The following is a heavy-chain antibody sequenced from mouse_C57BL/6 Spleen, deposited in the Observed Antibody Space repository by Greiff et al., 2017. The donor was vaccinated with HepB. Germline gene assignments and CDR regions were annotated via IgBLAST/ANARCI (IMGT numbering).Heavy chain of an antibody. CDR2: IYPRSGNT. D-gene: IGHD1-1*01. CDR3: ASVAHYYGSSGVYFDY. J-gene: IGHJ2*01. V-gene: IGHV1-81*01. CDR1: GYTFTSYG. Sequence: VQLQQSGAELARPGASVKLSCKASGYTFTSYGISWVKQRTGQGLEWIGEIYPRSGNTYYNEKFKGKATLTADKSSSTAYMELRSLTSEDSAVYFCASVAHYYGSSGVYFDYWGQGTTLTVSS.